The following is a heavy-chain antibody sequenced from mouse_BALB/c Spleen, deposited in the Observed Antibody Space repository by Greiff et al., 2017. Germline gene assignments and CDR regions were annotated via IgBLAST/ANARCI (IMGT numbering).Heavy chain of an antibody. V-gene: IGHV2-6-4*01. Sequence: VKVVESGPGLVAPSQSLSITCTVSGFSLSRYSVHWVRQPPGKGLEWLGMIWGGGSTDYNSALKSRLSISKDNSKSQVFLKMNSLQTDDTAMYYCARRAASDYDGTWFAYWGQGTLVTVSA. J-gene: IGHJ3*01. CDR2: IWGGGST. CDR1: GFSLSRYS. CDR3: ARRAASDYDGTWFAY. D-gene: IGHD2-4*01.